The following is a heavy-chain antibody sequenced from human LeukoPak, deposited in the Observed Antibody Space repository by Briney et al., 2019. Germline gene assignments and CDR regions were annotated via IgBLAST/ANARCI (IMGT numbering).Heavy chain of an antibody. CDR1: GFTFSSYW. V-gene: IGHV3-7*01. J-gene: IGHJ4*02. CDR2: IKQDGSEK. CDR3: VYGDNFDY. Sequence: GGSLRLSCAASGFTFSSYWMSWVRQAPGKGLEWVANIKQDGSEKYYVDSVKGRFTISRDNAKTSLYLQMNSLRAEDTAVYYGVYGDNFDYGGRGPWVTVSS. D-gene: IGHD4-17*01.